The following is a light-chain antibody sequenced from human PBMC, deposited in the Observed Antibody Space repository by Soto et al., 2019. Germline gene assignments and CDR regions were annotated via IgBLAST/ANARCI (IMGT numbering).Light chain of an antibody. CDR3: QKYGSSGT. CDR1: QSISSD. CDR2: AAS. J-gene: IGKJ1*01. V-gene: IGKV1-39*02. Sequence: DIQMTQSPSSLSASVRDRVTITCRASQSISSDLNWYQQKPGKAPKLLIFAASSLQSGVPSRFSGSGSGTHFTLTVSSLQPEAFAVYYCQKYGSSGTFGQGTKVDIK.